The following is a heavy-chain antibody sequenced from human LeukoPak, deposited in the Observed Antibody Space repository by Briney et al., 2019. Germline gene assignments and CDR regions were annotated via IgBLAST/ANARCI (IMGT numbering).Heavy chain of an antibody. V-gene: IGHV3-23*01. Sequence: PGGSLRLSCAASGFTFSSYAMSWVRQAPGKGLEWVSAISGSGGSTYYADSVKGRFTISRDNSKNTLYLQMNSLRAEDTAVYYCAKDRRTMVRWGAGVWFDPWGQGTLVTVSS. CDR2: ISGSGGST. D-gene: IGHD3-10*01. CDR3: AKDRRTMVRWGAGVWFDP. J-gene: IGHJ5*02. CDR1: GFTFSSYA.